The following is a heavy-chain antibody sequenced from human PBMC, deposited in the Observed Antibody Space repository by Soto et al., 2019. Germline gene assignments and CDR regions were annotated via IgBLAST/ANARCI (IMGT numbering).Heavy chain of an antibody. CDR1: GYTFTSYG. J-gene: IGHJ6*02. V-gene: IGHV1-18*04. CDR3: ARMGGSGSYYVYYYYYGMDV. CDR2: ISAYNGNT. D-gene: IGHD3-10*01. Sequence: QVQLVQSGAEVKKPGASVKVSCKASGYTFTSYGISWVRQAPGQGLEWMGWISAYNGNTNYAQKLQGRVTMTTDTTTSTAYMELRSLRSDDTAVYYCARMGGSGSYYVYYYYYGMDVWGQGTTVTVSS.